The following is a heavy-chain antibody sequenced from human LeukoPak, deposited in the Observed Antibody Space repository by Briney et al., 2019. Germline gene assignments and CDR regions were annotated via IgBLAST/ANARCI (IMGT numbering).Heavy chain of an antibody. J-gene: IGHJ4*02. CDR1: GFTFSQYW. D-gene: IGHD3-16*01. V-gene: IGHV3-7*01. CDR3: ARDRGELVD. CDR2: INPDGNEK. Sequence: GGSLRLSCAASGFTFSQYWMSWVRQAPAKGLEWVANINPDGNEKRHVDSVKGRFTISRDNAKNSLFLQMNSLTGGDTAVYFCARDRGELVDWGQGTLVTVSS.